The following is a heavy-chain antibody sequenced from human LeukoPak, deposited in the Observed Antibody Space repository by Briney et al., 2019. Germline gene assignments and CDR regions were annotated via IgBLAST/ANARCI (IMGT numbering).Heavy chain of an antibody. J-gene: IGHJ5*02. CDR3: AIMEAAGTWTNWFDP. V-gene: IGHV1-18*01. CDR2: ISAYNGNT. Sequence: ASVKVSCKASGYTFTNYGISWVRQAPGQGLEWMGWISAYNGNTNYAQKLQGRVTMTTDTSTSTAYMELRSLRSDDTAVYYCAIMEAAGTWTNWFDPWGQGTLVTVSS. D-gene: IGHD6-13*01. CDR1: GYTFTNYG.